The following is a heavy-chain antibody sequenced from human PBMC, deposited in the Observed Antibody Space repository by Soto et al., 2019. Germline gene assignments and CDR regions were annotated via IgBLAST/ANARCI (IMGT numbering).Heavy chain of an antibody. Sequence: SETLSLTCTVSGGSISSGDYYWSWIRQPPGKGLEWIGYIYYSGSTYYNPSLKSRVTISVDTSKNQFSLKLSSVTAADTAVYYCARGRGIVVVPAAIYWFDPWGQGTLVTVS. CDR1: GGSISSGDYY. CDR3: ARGRGIVVVPAAIYWFDP. D-gene: IGHD2-2*01. V-gene: IGHV4-30-4*02. CDR2: IYYSGST. J-gene: IGHJ5*02.